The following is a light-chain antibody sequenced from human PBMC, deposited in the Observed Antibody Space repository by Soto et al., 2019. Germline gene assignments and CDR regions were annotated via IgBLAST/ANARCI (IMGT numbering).Light chain of an antibody. Sequence: QSVLTQPRSVSGSPGQSVTISSTGTSSDVGGYNYVSWYQQHPGKAPKLMIYDVSKRPSGVPDRFSGSKSGNTASLTISGLQAEDVAYYYCCSSAGSYTFPYVFGTGTKVTVL. CDR1: SSDVGGYNY. J-gene: IGLJ1*01. V-gene: IGLV2-11*01. CDR2: DVS. CDR3: CSSAGSYTFPYV.